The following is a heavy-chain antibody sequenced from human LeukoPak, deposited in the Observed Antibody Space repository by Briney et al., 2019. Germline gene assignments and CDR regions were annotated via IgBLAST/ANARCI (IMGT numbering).Heavy chain of an antibody. CDR3: ARGKEYCSGGSCPHTYYYYGMDV. D-gene: IGHD2-15*01. Sequence: ASVKVPCKASGYTFTSYDNNWVRQATGQGLEWMGWMNPNSGNTGYAQKFQGRVTMTRNTSISTAYMELSSLRSEDTAVYYCARGKEYCSGGSCPHTYYYYGMDVWGQGTTVTVSS. V-gene: IGHV1-8*01. J-gene: IGHJ6*02. CDR1: GYTFTSYD. CDR2: MNPNSGNT.